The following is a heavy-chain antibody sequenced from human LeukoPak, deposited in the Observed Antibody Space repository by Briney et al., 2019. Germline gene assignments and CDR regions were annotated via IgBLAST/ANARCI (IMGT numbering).Heavy chain of an antibody. D-gene: IGHD1-14*01. V-gene: IGHV3-11*01. Sequence: GGSLRLSCAASGITLSDYYMSWLRQAPGKGLEWISYISSSGVTMYYADSVEGRFTISRDNAKNLMFMQMNSLRAEDTAVYYCARGNPGADSGVDYWGQGTLVTVSS. CDR1: GITLSDYY. J-gene: IGHJ4*02. CDR3: ARGNPGADSGVDY. CDR2: ISSSGVTM.